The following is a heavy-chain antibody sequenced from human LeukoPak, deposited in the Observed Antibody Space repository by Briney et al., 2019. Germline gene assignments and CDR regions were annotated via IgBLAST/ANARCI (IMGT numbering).Heavy chain of an antibody. CDR2: IYYSGST. CDR3: ARGISAPDH. J-gene: IGHJ4*02. V-gene: IGHV4-59*01. D-gene: IGHD2-15*01. Sequence: SETLSLTCTVPGGSISRYYWSWIRQPPGKGLEWIGYIYYSGSTNYNPSLKSRVTISVDASKNQFSLKLSSVTAADTAVYYCARGISAPDHWGQGTLVTVSS. CDR1: GGSISRYY.